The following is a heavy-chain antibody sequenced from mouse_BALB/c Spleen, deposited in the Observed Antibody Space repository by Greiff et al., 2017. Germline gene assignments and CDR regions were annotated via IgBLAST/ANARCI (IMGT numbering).Heavy chain of an antibody. CDR2: ISYSGST. Sequence: EVQLQQSGPSLVKPSQTLSLTCSVTGDSITSGYWNWIRKFPGNKLEYMGYISYSGSTYYNPSLKSRISITRDTSKNQYYLQLNSVTTEDTATYYCARGNYYGSSQAWFAYWGQGTLVTVSA. D-gene: IGHD1-1*01. CDR3: ARGNYYGSSQAWFAY. V-gene: IGHV3-8*02. CDR1: GDSITSGY. J-gene: IGHJ3*01.